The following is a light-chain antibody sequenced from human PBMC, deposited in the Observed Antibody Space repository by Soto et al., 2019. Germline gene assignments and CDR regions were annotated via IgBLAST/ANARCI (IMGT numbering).Light chain of an antibody. J-gene: IGKJ1*01. CDR1: QSIDSW. CDR3: QHYDSYPWT. CDR2: KAS. V-gene: IGKV1-5*03. Sequence: DIQMTQSPSTLSASVGDRVTITCRASQSIDSWLAWYQHKPGKAPKLLIYKASSLESGVPSRFSGSGSGTEFTLTISSLQPDDFATYYCQHYDSYPWTFGQGPKVEIK.